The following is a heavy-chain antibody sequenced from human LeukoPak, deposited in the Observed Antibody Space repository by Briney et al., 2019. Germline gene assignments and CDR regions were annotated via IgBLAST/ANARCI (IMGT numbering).Heavy chain of an antibody. Sequence: SETLSLTCTVSGGSISSSSYYWGWIRQPPGKGLEWIGSIYYTGRTYYNPSLESRVTISVYTSKNQFSRKLSSVTAADTAMYYCASLGKLGYYFDYWGQGTLVTVSS. CDR1: GGSISSSSYY. J-gene: IGHJ4*02. D-gene: IGHD3-16*01. V-gene: IGHV4-39*01. CDR3: ASLGKLGYYFDY. CDR2: IYYTGRT.